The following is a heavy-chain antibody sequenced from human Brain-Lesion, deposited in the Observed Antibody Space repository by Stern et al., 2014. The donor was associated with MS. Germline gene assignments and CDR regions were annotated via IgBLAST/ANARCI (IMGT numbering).Heavy chain of an antibody. Sequence: ESGGGLVQPGGSLRLSCAASGFTFSSYWMTWVRQAPGKGLEWVANIRQDGSEKYYVDSVKGRFTISRDNAKNSLYLQMNSLRAEDTAVYYCARGIARYYYYGMDVWGQGTTVTVSS. D-gene: IGHD6-13*01. CDR3: ARGIARYYYYGMDV. CDR2: IRQDGSEK. J-gene: IGHJ6*02. CDR1: GFTFSSYW. V-gene: IGHV3-7*01.